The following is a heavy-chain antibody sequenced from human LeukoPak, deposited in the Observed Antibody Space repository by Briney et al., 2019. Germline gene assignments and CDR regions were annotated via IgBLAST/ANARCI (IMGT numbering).Heavy chain of an antibody. CDR3: AKDHSSSSWDY. Sequence: GGSLRLSCAASGFTFSSYGMSWVRQAPGKGLEWVSAISSSGVSTYYADSVQGRFTISRDSSKNTLYLQMNSLRADDTAVYYCAKDHSSSSWDYWGQGTLVTVSS. CDR2: ISSSGVST. D-gene: IGHD6-6*01. V-gene: IGHV3-23*01. CDR1: GFTFSSYG. J-gene: IGHJ4*02.